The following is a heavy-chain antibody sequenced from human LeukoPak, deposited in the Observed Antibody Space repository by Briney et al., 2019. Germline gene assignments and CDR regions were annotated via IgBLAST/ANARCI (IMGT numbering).Heavy chain of an antibody. CDR1: GYTLTGYY. J-gene: IGHJ5*02. V-gene: IGHV1-2*02. CDR3: AGDKLGLGELSLYDQ. D-gene: IGHD3-16*02. CDR2: MNQNSGGT. Sequence: ASVKVSCKASGYTLTGYYMHWVRQAPGQGLEWMGWMNQNSGGTKYAQKFQGRVTMTRDTSISTAYMELSRLRSDDTAMYYCAGDKLGLGELSLYDQWGQGTLVTVFS.